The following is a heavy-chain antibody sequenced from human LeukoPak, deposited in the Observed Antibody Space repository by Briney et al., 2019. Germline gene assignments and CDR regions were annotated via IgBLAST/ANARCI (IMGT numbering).Heavy chain of an antibody. CDR3: ARDRVEDGSGRYYVFDY. CDR2: IHYTGGT. D-gene: IGHD3-22*01. V-gene: IGHV4-31*03. CDR1: GGSISSGGHY. J-gene: IGHJ4*02. Sequence: PSETLSLTCTVSGGSISSGGHYWSWIRQHPGKGLEWIGYIHYTGGTYYNPSLQSRVTISIDTSKSQFSLKLNSVTAADTAVYYCARDRVEDGSGRYYVFDYWGQGTLVTVSS.